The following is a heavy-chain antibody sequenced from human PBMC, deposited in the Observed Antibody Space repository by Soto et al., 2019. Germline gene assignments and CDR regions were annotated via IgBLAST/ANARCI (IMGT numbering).Heavy chain of an antibody. Sequence: EVQLVESGGGLVQPGGSLRLSCAASGFAFSSYWMSWVHQAPGKGLEWVANIKQDGSDKYYVDSVKGRFTISRDNAKNSLYLQMNSLRAEDTAVHYCARDGYWNYFDYGGQGTLVTVSS. J-gene: IGHJ4*02. CDR1: GFAFSSYW. CDR2: IKQDGSDK. CDR3: ARDGYWNYFDY. V-gene: IGHV3-7*01. D-gene: IGHD5-12*01.